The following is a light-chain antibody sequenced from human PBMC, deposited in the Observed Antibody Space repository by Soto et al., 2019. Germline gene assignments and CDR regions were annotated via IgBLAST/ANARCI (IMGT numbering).Light chain of an antibody. V-gene: IGKV3-20*01. Sequence: EVVLTQSPGTLSLSPGERATLACRASKSVSNYVAWYQQKSGQPPRLLIYGASSRASGIPARFSGSGSGTDFTLTISRLEPEDFAVYYCQQYGSSPITFGQGTRLEIK. J-gene: IGKJ5*01. CDR2: GAS. CDR1: KSVSNY. CDR3: QQYGSSPIT.